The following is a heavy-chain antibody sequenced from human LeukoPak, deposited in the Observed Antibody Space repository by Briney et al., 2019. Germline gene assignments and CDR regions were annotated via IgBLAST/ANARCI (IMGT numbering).Heavy chain of an antibody. V-gene: IGHV3-53*01. D-gene: IGHD6-13*01. CDR3: ARVGNYYYYMDV. CDR2: IYSGGST. CDR1: GFTVSSNY. J-gene: IGHJ6*03. Sequence: GGSLRLSCAASGFTVSSNYMSWVRPAPGKGLEWVSVIYSGGSTYYADSVKGRFTISRDNSKNTLYLQMNSLRAEDTAVYYRARVGNYYYYMDVWGKGTTVTVSS.